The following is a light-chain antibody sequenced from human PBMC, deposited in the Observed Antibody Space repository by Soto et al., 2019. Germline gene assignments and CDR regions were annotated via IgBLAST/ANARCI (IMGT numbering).Light chain of an antibody. CDR3: QQRYAWPPIT. Sequence: EVVLTQSPATLSLSPGERATLSCRASQSVGPYLAWYQQKPGQAPRLLIYDASNRATGIPARFGGSGSGTDFTLTISSLEPKDFAVYYCQQRYAWPPITFGPGTTVDVK. V-gene: IGKV3-11*01. J-gene: IGKJ3*01. CDR2: DAS. CDR1: QSVGPY.